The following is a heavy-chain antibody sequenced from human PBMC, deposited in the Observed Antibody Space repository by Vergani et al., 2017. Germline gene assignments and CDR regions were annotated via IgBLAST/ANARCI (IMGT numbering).Heavy chain of an antibody. Sequence: VQLVESGGGLVKPGGSLRLSCAASGFTFSSYAMHWVRQAPGKGLEWVAVISYDGSNKYYADSVKGRFTISRDNSKNTLYLQMNSLRAEDTAVYYCAKDCEYSYGYFAFDIWGQGTMVTVSS. J-gene: IGHJ3*02. CDR1: GFTFSSYA. D-gene: IGHD5-18*01. V-gene: IGHV3-30-3*01. CDR2: ISYDGSNK. CDR3: AKDCEYSYGYFAFDI.